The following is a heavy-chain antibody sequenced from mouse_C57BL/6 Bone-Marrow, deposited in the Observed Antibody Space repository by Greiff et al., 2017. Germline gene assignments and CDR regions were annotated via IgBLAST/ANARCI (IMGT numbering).Heavy chain of an antibody. CDR3: TRGGIYYGNCGWYFDV. V-gene: IGHV1-15*01. Sequence: QVQLQQSGAELVRPGASVTLSCKASGYTFTDYEMHWVKQTPVHGLEWIGAIDPETGGTAYNQKFKGKAILTADKSSSTAYMELRSLTSEDSAVYYCTRGGIYYGNCGWYFDVWGTGTTVTVSS. CDR1: GYTFTDYE. D-gene: IGHD2-1*01. J-gene: IGHJ1*03. CDR2: IDPETGGT.